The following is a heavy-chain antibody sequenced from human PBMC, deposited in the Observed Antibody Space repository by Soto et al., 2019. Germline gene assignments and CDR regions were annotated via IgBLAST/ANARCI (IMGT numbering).Heavy chain of an antibody. J-gene: IGHJ4*02. CDR1: GFSLSGHGMS. D-gene: IGHD3-9*01. CDR2: IDWDDDY. CDR3: AGVLRYFNRDYYFDS. V-gene: IGHV2-70*12. Sequence: SGPTLVNPTQTRTLTCTFSGFSLSGHGMSVGWIRQPPGKALEWLARIDWDDDYYFNTSLKTRLTISKDTSKNQVVLTMPDMDPVDTAIYYCAGVLRYFNRDYYFDSWGRGTLVTVSS.